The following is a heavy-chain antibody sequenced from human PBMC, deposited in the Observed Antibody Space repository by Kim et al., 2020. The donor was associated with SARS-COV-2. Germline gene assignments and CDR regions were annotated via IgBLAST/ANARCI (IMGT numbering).Heavy chain of an antibody. CDR3: ARQISGSGSYLDY. J-gene: IGHJ4*02. D-gene: IGHD3-10*01. Sequence: YAVSVKSRITINPNTTKNQCSLQLNTVTPEDTAVYYCARQISGSGSYLDYWGQGTLVTVSS. V-gene: IGHV6-1*01.